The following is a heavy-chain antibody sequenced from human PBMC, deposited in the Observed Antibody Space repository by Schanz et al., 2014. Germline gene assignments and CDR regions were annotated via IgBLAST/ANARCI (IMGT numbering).Heavy chain of an antibody. CDR2: IHDRGNT. CDR3: AKDMARGGYNWVFDS. Sequence: EVQLVESGGGLIQPGGSLKLACAASGFSVTSNSMNWVRQAPGKGLEWVSVIHDRGNTYSADSVKGRFTIARDTSENTVYLQMNSLRAEDTAIYYCAKDMARGGYNWVFDSWGQGTLVTVSS. V-gene: IGHV3-53*01. J-gene: IGHJ4*02. D-gene: IGHD5-12*01. CDR1: GFSVTSNS.